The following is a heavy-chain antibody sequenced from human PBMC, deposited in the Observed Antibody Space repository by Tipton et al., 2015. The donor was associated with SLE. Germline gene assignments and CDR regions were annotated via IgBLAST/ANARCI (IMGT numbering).Heavy chain of an antibody. D-gene: IGHD1-26*01. CDR3: AKGGWWELPAFDY. Sequence: SLRLSCAASGFTFSDYYMSWIRQAPGKGLEWVSYISSSSSYTNYADSVKGRFTISRDNAKNTLYLQMNSLRAEDTAVYYCAKGGWWELPAFDYWGQGTLVTVSS. J-gene: IGHJ4*02. CDR2: ISSSSSYT. CDR1: GFTFSDYY. V-gene: IGHV3-11*05.